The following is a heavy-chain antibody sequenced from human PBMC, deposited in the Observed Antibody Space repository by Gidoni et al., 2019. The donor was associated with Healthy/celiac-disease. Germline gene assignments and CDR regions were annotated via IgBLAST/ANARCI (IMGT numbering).Heavy chain of an antibody. CDR3: ARVGGYCSGGSCYSGYYYYGMDV. D-gene: IGHD2-15*01. Sequence: EVQLVESGGGLVQPGWSLRLSCAASGFTFRSYEMNCVGQAPGKGLEWVSYISSSGSTIYYADSVKGRLTISRDNAKNSLYLQMNSLRAEDTAVYYCARVGGYCSGGSCYSGYYYYGMDVWGQGTTVTVSS. CDR2: ISSSGSTI. V-gene: IGHV3-48*03. J-gene: IGHJ6*02. CDR1: GFTFRSYE.